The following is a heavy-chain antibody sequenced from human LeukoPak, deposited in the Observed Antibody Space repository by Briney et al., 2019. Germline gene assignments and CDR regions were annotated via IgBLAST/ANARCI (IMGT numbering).Heavy chain of an antibody. CDR1: GYTFTSYH. V-gene: IGHV1-46*01. Sequence: ASVKVSCKASGYTFTSYHMHWVRQAPGQGLEWMGIINPSGGSTSYAQKFQGRVTMTRDTSTSTVYMELSSLRSEDTAVYYCARGVGAMVRGPPDAFDIWGQGTMVTVSS. CDR3: ARGVGAMVRGPPDAFDI. CDR2: INPSGGST. D-gene: IGHD3-10*01. J-gene: IGHJ3*02.